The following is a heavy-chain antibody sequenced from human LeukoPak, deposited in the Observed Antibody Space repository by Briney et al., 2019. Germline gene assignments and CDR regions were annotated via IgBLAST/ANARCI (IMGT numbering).Heavy chain of an antibody. Sequence: GASVKVSCKASGYTFTSNGISWVRQAPGQGLEWMGWISAYNGNTNYAQKLQGRVTMTTDTSTSTAYMELRSLRSDDTAVYYCARDAPIVVVPAAIDYWGQGTLVTVSS. J-gene: IGHJ4*02. D-gene: IGHD2-2*01. CDR3: ARDAPIVVVPAAIDY. V-gene: IGHV1-18*01. CDR2: ISAYNGNT. CDR1: GYTFTSNG.